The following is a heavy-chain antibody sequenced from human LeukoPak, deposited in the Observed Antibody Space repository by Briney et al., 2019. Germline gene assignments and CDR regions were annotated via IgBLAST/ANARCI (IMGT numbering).Heavy chain of an antibody. CDR3: ARAVAGHSYYYYGMDV. CDR2: IYYSGST. Sequence: SETLSLTCTVSGGSISRSIYYWGWIRQPPGKELEWIGSIYYSGSTNYNPSLKSRVTISVDTSKNQFSLKLSSVTAADTAVYYSARAVAGHSYYYYGMDVWGQGTTVTVSS. J-gene: IGHJ6*02. CDR1: GGSISRSIYY. D-gene: IGHD6-19*01. V-gene: IGHV4-39*07.